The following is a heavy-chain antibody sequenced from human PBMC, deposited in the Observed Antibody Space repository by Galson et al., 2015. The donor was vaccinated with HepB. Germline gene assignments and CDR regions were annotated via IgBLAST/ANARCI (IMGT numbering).Heavy chain of an antibody. CDR1: GFTFSSYS. Sequence: SLRLSCAAPGFTFSSYSMHWVRQAPGKGLEWVAVIWYDGSNHYYADSVKGRFTISRDNSKNTLYLQMNSLRAEDTAMYYCARGRGQWLIRAYYFDYWGQGTLVTVSS. V-gene: IGHV3-33*01. CDR2: IWYDGSNH. CDR3: ARGRGQWLIRAYYFDY. D-gene: IGHD6-19*01. J-gene: IGHJ4*02.